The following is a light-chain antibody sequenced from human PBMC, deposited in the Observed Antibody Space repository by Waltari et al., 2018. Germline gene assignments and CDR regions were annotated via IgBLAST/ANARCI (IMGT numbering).Light chain of an antibody. CDR2: SNN. CDR3: AAWDDSLNAL. Sequence: QSVLTQPPSASATPGQRVTLPCSGSRPNIGSNTVNWYQQLPGTAPNLLIYSNNQRPSGVPDRFSGSKSGTSASLAISGLQSEDEADYYCAAWDDSLNALFGGGTKLTVL. CDR1: RPNIGSNT. J-gene: IGLJ3*02. V-gene: IGLV1-44*01.